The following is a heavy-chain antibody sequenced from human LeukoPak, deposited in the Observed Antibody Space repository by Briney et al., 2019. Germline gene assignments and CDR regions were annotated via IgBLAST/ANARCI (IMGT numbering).Heavy chain of an antibody. J-gene: IGHJ6*03. V-gene: IGHV3-23*01. Sequence: PGRSLRLSCAASGFTFSSYAMSWVRQAPGKGLEWVSAIGGSGGSIYYADSVKGRFTISRANSKNTLYLQLNSLRAEDTAVYYCAKDKARGDLLWFGEYYYYMDVWGKGTTVTISS. CDR1: GFTFSSYA. CDR2: IGGSGGSI. D-gene: IGHD3-10*01. CDR3: AKDKARGDLLWFGEYYYYMDV.